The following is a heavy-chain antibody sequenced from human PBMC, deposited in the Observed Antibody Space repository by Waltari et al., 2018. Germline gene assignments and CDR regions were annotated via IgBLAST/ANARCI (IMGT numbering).Heavy chain of an antibody. V-gene: IGHV3-43*01. Sequence: EVQLVESGGVVVQPGGSLRLSCAASGFTFDDYTMHWVRQARWKCLEWVSLISWDGGMTDYADCVKSRFTISIDNSKNSLYLQMNSLRTEDTALYYCAKDGSMDRGYDDVDYWGQGSLVTVSS. CDR3: AKDGSMDRGYDDVDY. CDR1: GFTFDDYT. D-gene: IGHD5-12*01. CDR2: ISWDGGMT. J-gene: IGHJ4*02.